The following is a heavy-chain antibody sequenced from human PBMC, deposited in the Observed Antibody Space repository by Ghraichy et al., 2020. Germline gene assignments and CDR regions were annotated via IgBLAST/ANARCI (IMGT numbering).Heavy chain of an antibody. CDR1: GFTFSSYG. Sequence: GGSLRLSCAASGFTFSSYGMHWVRQAPGKGLEWVAVISYDGSNKYYADSVKGRFTISRDNSKNTLYLQMNSLRAEDTAVYYCAKGSDGYVWGSYRFLGSRLLDYWGQGTLVTVSS. J-gene: IGHJ4*02. CDR2: ISYDGSNK. CDR3: AKGSDGYVWGSYRFLGSRLLDY. V-gene: IGHV3-30*18. D-gene: IGHD3-16*02.